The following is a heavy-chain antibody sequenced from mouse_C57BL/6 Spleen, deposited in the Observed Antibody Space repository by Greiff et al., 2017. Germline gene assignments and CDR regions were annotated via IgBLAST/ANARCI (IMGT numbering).Heavy chain of an antibody. J-gene: IGHJ1*03. CDR3: ARGGYGSNWYFDV. Sequence: QVQLQPPGAELVRPGSSVKLSCKASGYTFTSYWMHWVKQRPIQGLEWIGNIDPSDSETHYNQKFKDKATLTVDKSSSTAYMQLSSLTSEDSAVYYCARGGYGSNWYFDVWGTGTTVTVSS. CDR2: IDPSDSET. CDR1: GYTFTSYW. V-gene: IGHV1-52*01. D-gene: IGHD1-1*01.